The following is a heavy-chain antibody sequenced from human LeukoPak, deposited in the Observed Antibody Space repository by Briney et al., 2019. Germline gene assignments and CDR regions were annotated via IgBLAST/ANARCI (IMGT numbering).Heavy chain of an antibody. D-gene: IGHD6-13*01. V-gene: IGHV3-23*01. CDR2: IIGSGGST. J-gene: IGHJ6*03. Sequence: GGSLRLSCTASGFTFSSYAMNWVRQAPGKGLEWVSSIIGSGGSTYYADPVKGRFTISRDNSKNTLYLQMHRLRAEDSAVYYCAKDTYSSSWYYYYYYMDVWGKGTTVTISS. CDR3: AKDTYSSSWYYYYYYMDV. CDR1: GFTFSSYA.